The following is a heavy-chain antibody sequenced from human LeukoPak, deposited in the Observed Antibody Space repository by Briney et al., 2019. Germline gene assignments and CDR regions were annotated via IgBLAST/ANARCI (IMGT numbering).Heavy chain of an antibody. CDR1: GYSIGSGYY. D-gene: IGHD3-22*01. J-gene: IGHJ5*02. Sequence: SETLSLTCTVSGYSIGSGYYWGWIRQPPGKGLEWIGSIYPSGSTYYNPSLKSRVTISVGTSKNRFSLKLSSVTAADTAVYYCARVRDYDSRGYYGWFDPWGQGTLVTVSS. CDR2: IYPSGST. CDR3: ARVRDYDSRGYYGWFDP. V-gene: IGHV4-38-2*02.